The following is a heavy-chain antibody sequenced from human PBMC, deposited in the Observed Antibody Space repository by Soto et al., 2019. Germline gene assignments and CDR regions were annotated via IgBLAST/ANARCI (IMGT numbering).Heavy chain of an antibody. Sequence: QVQLVESGGGLVKPGGSLRLSCAASGFTFSDYYMSWIRQAPGKGLEWVSYISSSSSYTNYADSVKGRFTISRDNAKNSLYLQMNSPRAEDTAVYYCARANCSSTSCYADAFDYWGQGTLVTVSS. CDR1: GFTFSDYY. CDR3: ARANCSSTSCYADAFDY. V-gene: IGHV3-11*05. CDR2: ISSSSSYT. J-gene: IGHJ4*02. D-gene: IGHD2-2*01.